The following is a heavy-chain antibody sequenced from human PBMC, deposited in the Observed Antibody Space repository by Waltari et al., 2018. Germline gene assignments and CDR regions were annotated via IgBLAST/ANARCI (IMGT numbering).Heavy chain of an antibody. Sequence: EVQLVQSGGGLVQPGGSLTDLCEVSAFTFRNYWKPWGRQGPGKGLVWVSRINTDGNSVTYADSVRGRFTISRDNVKNTLYLQMESLRVEDTAVYYCVRAVGCAEDCYNPYFDNWGRGAGVTVSS. V-gene: IGHV3-74*03. D-gene: IGHD2-21*02. CDR2: INTDGNSV. CDR3: VRAVGCAEDCYNPYFDN. CDR1: AFTFRNYW. J-gene: IGHJ4*02.